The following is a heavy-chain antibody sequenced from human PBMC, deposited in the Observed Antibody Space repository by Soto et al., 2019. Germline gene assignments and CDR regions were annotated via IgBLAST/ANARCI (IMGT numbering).Heavy chain of an antibody. Sequence: GASVKVSCKASGGTFSSYAISWVRQAPGQGLEWMGGIIPIFGTANYAQKFQGRVTITANESTSTAYMELSSLRSEDTAVYYCARYPVAGTYYYYCMDVWGQGTTVTVSS. J-gene: IGHJ6*02. V-gene: IGHV1-69*13. CDR1: GGTFSSYA. CDR3: ARYPVAGTYYYYCMDV. D-gene: IGHD6-19*01. CDR2: IIPIFGTA.